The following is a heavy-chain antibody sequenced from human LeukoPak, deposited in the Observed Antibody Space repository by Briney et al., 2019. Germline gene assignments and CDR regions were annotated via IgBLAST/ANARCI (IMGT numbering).Heavy chain of an antibody. CDR2: ISYDGSNK. CDR1: GFTFSSYA. D-gene: IGHD5-18*01. CDR3: ARVLGYSYGIDY. V-gene: IGHV3-30-3*01. Sequence: GGSLRLPCAASGFTFSSYAMHWVRQAPGKGLEWVAVISYDGSNKYYADSVKGRFTISRDNPKNTLYLQMNSLRAEDTAVYYCARVLGYSYGIDYWGQGTLVTVSS. J-gene: IGHJ4*02.